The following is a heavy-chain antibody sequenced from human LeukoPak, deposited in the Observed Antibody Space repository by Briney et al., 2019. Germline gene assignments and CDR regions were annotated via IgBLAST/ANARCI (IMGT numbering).Heavy chain of an antibody. CDR1: GFTFGDYA. J-gene: IGHJ4*02. CDR3: TRSQGGYGSFDY. D-gene: IGHD5-12*01. Sequence: GGSLRLSCTASGFTFGDYAMSWVRQAPGKGLEWVGFIRSKAYGGTTEYAASVKGRFTITRDDSKSIAYLQMNSLKTEDTAVYYCTRSQGGYGSFDYWGQGTLVTVSS. CDR2: IRSKAYGGTT. V-gene: IGHV3-49*04.